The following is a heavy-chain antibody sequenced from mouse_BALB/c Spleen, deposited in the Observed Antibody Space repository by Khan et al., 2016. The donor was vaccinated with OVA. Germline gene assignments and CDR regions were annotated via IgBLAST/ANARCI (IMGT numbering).Heavy chain of an antibody. CDR2: IDPFSGGT. CDR3: TRHSYVGWFTY. V-gene: IGHV1S135*01. CDR1: GYSFTSYY. D-gene: IGHD2-12*01. J-gene: IGHJ3*01. Sequence: EVQLQESGPELMKPGASVKISCKASGYSFTSYYIHWLMQSHGKSLEWIGYIDPFSGGTTYNQNFKGKATFTVDKSSSTAYIHISNLTSEDSAVYYCTRHSYVGWFTYWGQGTLVTVSA.